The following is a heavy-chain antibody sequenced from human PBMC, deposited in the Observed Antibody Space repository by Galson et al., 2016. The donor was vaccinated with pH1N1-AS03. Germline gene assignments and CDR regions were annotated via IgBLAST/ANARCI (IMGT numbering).Heavy chain of an antibody. CDR1: GFIFSDYG. Sequence: SLRLSCAASGFIFSDYGMSWVRQAPGKGLEWVANIKKDGGEKYYVDPVRGRFTISRDNAKKSLYLQMSSLRVEDTAVYYCASSGFWGRGTLVAVSS. CDR3: ASSGF. J-gene: IGHJ4*02. V-gene: IGHV3-7*03. CDR2: IKKDGGEK. D-gene: IGHD3-10*01.